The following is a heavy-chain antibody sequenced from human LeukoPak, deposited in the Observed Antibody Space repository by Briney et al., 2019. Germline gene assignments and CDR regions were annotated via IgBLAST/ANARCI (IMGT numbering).Heavy chain of an antibody. CDR2: ISSSSSHI. CDR3: ENSGYDLYDY. CDR1: GFTFSSYS. D-gene: IGHD5-12*01. Sequence: GGSLRLSCAASGFTFSSYSMNWVRQAPGKGLEWVSSISSSSSHIYYADSVKGRFTISRDNAKNSLYLQMNSLRAEDTAVYYCENSGYDLYDYWGQGTLVTVSS. J-gene: IGHJ4*02. V-gene: IGHV3-21*01.